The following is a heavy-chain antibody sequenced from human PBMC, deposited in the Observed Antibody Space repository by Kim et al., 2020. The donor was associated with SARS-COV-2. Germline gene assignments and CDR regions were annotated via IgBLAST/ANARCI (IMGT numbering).Heavy chain of an antibody. CDR2: INHSGST. V-gene: IGHV4-34*01. CDR3: ARGGRNYYGSGSATQKFDY. CDR1: GGSFSGYY. Sequence: SETLSLTCAVYGGSFSGYYWSWIRQPPGKGLEWIGEINHSGSTNYNPSLKSRVTISVDTSKNQFSLKLSSVTAADTAVYYCARGGRNYYGSGSATQKFDYWGQGTLVTVSS. D-gene: IGHD3-10*01. J-gene: IGHJ4*02.